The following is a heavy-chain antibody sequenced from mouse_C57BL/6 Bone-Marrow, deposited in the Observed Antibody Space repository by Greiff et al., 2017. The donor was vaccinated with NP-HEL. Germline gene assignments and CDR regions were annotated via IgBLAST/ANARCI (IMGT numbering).Heavy chain of an antibody. Sequence: DVMLVESGEGLVKPGGSLKLSCAASGFTFSSYAMSWVRQTPEKRLEWVAYISSGGDYIYYADTVKGRFTISRDNARNTLYLQMSSLKSEDTAMYYCTRDGDDSLYAMDYWGQGTSVTVSS. V-gene: IGHV5-9-1*02. CDR3: TRDGDDSLYAMDY. J-gene: IGHJ4*01. CDR2: ISSGGDYI. D-gene: IGHD2-4*01. CDR1: GFTFSSYA.